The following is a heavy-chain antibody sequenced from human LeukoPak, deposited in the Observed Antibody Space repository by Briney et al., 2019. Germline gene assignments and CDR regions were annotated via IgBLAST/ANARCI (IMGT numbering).Heavy chain of an antibody. CDR3: AKLDSSGWWL. Sequence: GGSLRLSCAASGFTFSSYAMSWVRQAPGKGLEWVSAISGSGGSTYYADSVKGRFTISRDSSKNTLYRQVNSLRSEDTALYYCAKLDSSGWWLWGQGTLVNVSS. CDR1: GFTFSSYA. V-gene: IGHV3-23*01. D-gene: IGHD6-19*01. J-gene: IGHJ4*02. CDR2: ISGSGGST.